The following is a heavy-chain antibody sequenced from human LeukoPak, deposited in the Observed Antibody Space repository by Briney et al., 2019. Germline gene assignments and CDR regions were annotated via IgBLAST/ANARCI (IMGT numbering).Heavy chain of an antibody. CDR3: AKADSSGCLGYFQH. CDR2: ISGSGGST. J-gene: IGHJ1*01. V-gene: IGHV3-23*01. D-gene: IGHD6-19*01. Sequence: GGSLRLSCAASGFTFSSYAMSWVRQAPGKGLEWVSAISGSGGSTYYADSVKGRFTISRDNSKNTLYLQMNSLRVEDTAVYYCAKADSSGCLGYFQHWGQGTLITVSS. CDR1: GFTFSSYA.